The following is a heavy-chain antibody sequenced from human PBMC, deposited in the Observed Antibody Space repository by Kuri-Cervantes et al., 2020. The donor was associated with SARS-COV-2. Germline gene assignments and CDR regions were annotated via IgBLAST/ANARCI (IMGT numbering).Heavy chain of an antibody. J-gene: IGHJ4*02. CDR2: IIPILGIA. V-gene: IGHV1-69*10. CDR3: ARGRWDGGTLESYYFDY. Sequence: SVKVSCKASGGTFSSYAISWVRQAPGQGLEWMGGIIPILGIANYAQKFQGRVTITADKSTSTAYMELSSLRSEDTAVYYCARGRWDGGTLESYYFDYWGQGTLVTVSS. CDR1: GGTFSSYA. D-gene: IGHD4-23*01.